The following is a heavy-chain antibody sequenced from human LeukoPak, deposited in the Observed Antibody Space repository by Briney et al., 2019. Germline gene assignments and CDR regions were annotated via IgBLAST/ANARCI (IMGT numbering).Heavy chain of an antibody. D-gene: IGHD2-2*01. J-gene: IGHJ5*02. CDR1: GGSFSGYY. CDR2: INHSGST. V-gene: IGHV4-34*01. Sequence: SETLSLTCAVYGGSFSGYYWSWLRQPPGKGLEWIGEINHSGSTNYNPSLKSRVTISVDTSKNQFSLKLSSVTAADTAVYYCARQRGYCSSISCYAWFDPWGQGTLVTVSS. CDR3: ARQRGYCSSISCYAWFDP.